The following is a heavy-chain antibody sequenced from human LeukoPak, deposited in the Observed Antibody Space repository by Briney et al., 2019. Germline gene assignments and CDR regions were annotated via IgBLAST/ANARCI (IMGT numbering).Heavy chain of an antibody. CDR1: GGSISGYY. D-gene: IGHD6-13*01. CDR2: IYNSGST. J-gene: IGHJ5*02. Sequence: SETLSLTCTVSGGSISGYYWSWIRQPPGKGLEWIGYIYNSGSTNYTPSLKSRVTISVDTSKNQFSLKLSSVTAADTAVYYCATDGFGSWYRNNWFDPWGQGTLVTVSS. CDR3: ATDGFGSWYRNNWFDP. V-gene: IGHV4-59*01.